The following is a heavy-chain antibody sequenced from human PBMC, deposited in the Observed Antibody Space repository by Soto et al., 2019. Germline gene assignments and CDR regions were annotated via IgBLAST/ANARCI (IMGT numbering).Heavy chain of an antibody. Sequence: ASVKVSCKASGYTFTSYGISWVRQAPGQGLEWMGWISAYNGNTNYAQKLQGRVTMTTGTSTSTAYMELRSLRSDDTAVYYCARVNGDLDYYYYYYMDVWGKGTTVTVSS. CDR2: ISAYNGNT. J-gene: IGHJ6*03. CDR3: ARVNGDLDYYYYYYMDV. V-gene: IGHV1-18*01. D-gene: IGHD4-17*01. CDR1: GYTFTSYG.